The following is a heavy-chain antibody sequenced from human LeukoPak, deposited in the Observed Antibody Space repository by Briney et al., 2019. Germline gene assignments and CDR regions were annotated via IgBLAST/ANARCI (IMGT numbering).Heavy chain of an antibody. J-gene: IGHJ4*02. V-gene: IGHV3-23*01. CDR2: ITDSGDGT. Sequence: GGSLRLSCAASGFTFSSSAMSWVRQAPGKGLEWVSSITDSGDGTYYADPVKGRFTISRDDSKNTLYLQMNSLRVEDTAVYYCAKDSPVATRWGQGTLVTVSS. CDR3: AKDSPVATR. D-gene: IGHD1-26*01. CDR1: GFTFSSSA.